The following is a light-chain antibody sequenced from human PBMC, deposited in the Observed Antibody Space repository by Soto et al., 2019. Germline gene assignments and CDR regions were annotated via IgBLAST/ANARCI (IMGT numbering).Light chain of an antibody. J-gene: IGLJ1*01. CDR3: CSYAAASTPAV. Sequence: QSALTQPASVSGSPGQSITISCTGTSSDVGSYNLVSWYQQHPGKAPKLMIYEGSKRPSWVSNRFSGSKSGNTASLTISGLQAEDEADYYCCSYAAASTPAVFGTGTKLTVL. V-gene: IGLV2-23*01. CDR1: SSDVGSYNL. CDR2: EGS.